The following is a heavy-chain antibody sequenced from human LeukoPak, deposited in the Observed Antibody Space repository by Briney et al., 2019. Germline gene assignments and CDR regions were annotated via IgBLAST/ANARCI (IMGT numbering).Heavy chain of an antibody. V-gene: IGHV1-24*01. Sequence: ASVKVSCKVSGYTLIELSMHWVRQAPGKGLEWMGGFDPEDGETIYAQKFQGRVTMTEDTSTDTAYMELSSLRSEDTAVYYCATDASGSYLDAFDIWGQGTMVTVSS. CDR3: ATDASGSYLDAFDI. CDR1: GYTLIELS. J-gene: IGHJ3*02. CDR2: FDPEDGET. D-gene: IGHD1-26*01.